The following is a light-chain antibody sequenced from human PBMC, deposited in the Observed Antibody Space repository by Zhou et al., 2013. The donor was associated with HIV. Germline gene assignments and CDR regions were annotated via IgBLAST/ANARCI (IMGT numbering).Light chain of an antibody. CDR3: QQFDNVPWT. CDR2: DAS. Sequence: DIQMTQSPSTLSASVGDRVTITCRASQSISSWLAWYQQKPGKPPNLLIYDASKLEARVPSRFNGSGSGTDFTFTITSLQPEDVATYYCQQFDNVPWTFGQGTKVKS. V-gene: IGKV1-5*01. CDR1: QSISSW. J-gene: IGKJ1*01.